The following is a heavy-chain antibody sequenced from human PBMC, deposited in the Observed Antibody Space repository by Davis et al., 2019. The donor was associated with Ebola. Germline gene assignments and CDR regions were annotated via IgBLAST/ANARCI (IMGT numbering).Heavy chain of an antibody. CDR3: TRGGRDFWSGYPLFDY. V-gene: IGHV3-49*03. CDR1: GFTFGDYA. CDR2: IRSKAYGGTT. D-gene: IGHD3-3*01. J-gene: IGHJ4*02. Sequence: GESLKISCTASGFTFGDYAMSWFRQAPGKGLEWVGFIRSKAYGGTTEYAASVKGRFTISRHDSKSIAYLQMNSLKTEDTAVYYCTRGGRDFWSGYPLFDYWGQGTLVTVSS.